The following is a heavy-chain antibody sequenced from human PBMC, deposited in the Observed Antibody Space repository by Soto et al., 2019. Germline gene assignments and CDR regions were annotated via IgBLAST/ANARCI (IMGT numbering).Heavy chain of an antibody. CDR1: GGSISSGGYS. D-gene: IGHD3-10*01. J-gene: IGHJ6*03. Sequence: TLSLTCAVSGGSISSGGYSWSWIRQPPGKGLEWIGYIYHSGSTYYNPSLKSRVTISVDRSKNQFSLKLSSVTAADTAVYYCARGNGSGHAGVYYYYYMDVWGKGTTVTVSS. V-gene: IGHV4-30-2*01. CDR3: ARGNGSGHAGVYYYYYMDV. CDR2: IYHSGST.